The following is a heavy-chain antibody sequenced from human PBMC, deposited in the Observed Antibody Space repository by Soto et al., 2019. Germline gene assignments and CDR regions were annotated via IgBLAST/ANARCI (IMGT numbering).Heavy chain of an antibody. Sequence: WETLSLTCTATGDSISRYYRSWIRQPAGKGLEWIGRIYTRGSTNYKPSLKSRVTMSVDTSKNQFSLKLSSVTAADTAVYSCARDSSSDYYSGMDVWGQGTTVSVSS. CDR2: IYTRGST. CDR3: ARDSSSDYYSGMDV. D-gene: IGHD6-13*01. CDR1: GDSISRYY. J-gene: IGHJ6*02. V-gene: IGHV4-4*07.